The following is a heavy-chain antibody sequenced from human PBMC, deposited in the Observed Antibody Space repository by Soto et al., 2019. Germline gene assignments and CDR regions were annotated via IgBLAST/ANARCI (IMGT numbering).Heavy chain of an antibody. Sequence: ASETLSLTCTVSGGSISSGGYYWSWIRQHPGKGLEWIGYIYYSETTNYNPSLKSRVTISVDTSKNQFSLKLNSVTAADTAVYYCASYNWNDDGDYWGQGTLVTVSS. CDR1: GGSISSGGYY. CDR2: IYYSETT. J-gene: IGHJ4*02. CDR3: ASYNWNDDGDY. D-gene: IGHD1-20*01. V-gene: IGHV4-61*08.